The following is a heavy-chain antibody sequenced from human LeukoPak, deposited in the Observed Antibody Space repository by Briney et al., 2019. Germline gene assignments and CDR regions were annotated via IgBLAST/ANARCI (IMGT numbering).Heavy chain of an antibody. CDR1: GGSFSGYY. D-gene: IGHD7-27*01. CDR2: IYSSGTT. CDR3: ATELGFYFDY. Sequence: PSETLSLTCAVYGGSFSGYYWSWIRQPAGKGLEWIGRIYSSGTTNYNPSLKSRVTISVDTSKNQFSLKLSSVTAADTAVYYCATELGFYFDYWGQGTLVTVSS. V-gene: IGHV4-4*07. J-gene: IGHJ4*02.